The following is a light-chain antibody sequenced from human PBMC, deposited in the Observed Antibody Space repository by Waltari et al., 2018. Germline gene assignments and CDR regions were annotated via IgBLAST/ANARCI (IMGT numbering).Light chain of an antibody. CDR2: EGT. V-gene: IGLV2-23*01. J-gene: IGLJ3*02. CDR3: CSYVRDITWV. CDR1: SSDVGGYNL. Sequence: QSALTQPASVSGSPGQSITISCTGTSSDVGGYNLVSWYQHHPGKAPKLMIYEGTHRPSGWSVRFSGSKSGDTASLTIAGLQAEDEADYYCCSYVRDITWVFGGGTKLTVL.